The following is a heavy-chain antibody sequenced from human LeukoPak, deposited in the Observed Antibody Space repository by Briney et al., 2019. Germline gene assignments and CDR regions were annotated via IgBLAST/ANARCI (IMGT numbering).Heavy chain of an antibody. CDR2: ISNDAYTQ. V-gene: IGHV3-30*04. CDR3: AGDRFPTRYYYGMDV. CDR1: GFSFTSYS. J-gene: IGHJ6*02. D-gene: IGHD3-10*01. Sequence: GRSLRLSCTASGFSFTSYSMHWVRQAPGKGLEWLAVISNDAYTQYYSDSVKGRFTISRDNSKNTLYLDMNSLRHGDTAVYYYAGDRFPTRYYYGMDVWGQGTTVTVSS.